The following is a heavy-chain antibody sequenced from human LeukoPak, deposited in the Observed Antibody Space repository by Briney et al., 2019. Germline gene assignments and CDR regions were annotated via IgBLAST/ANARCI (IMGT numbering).Heavy chain of an antibody. D-gene: IGHD3-16*01. CDR3: ATFPDYEPIDN. J-gene: IGHJ4*02. V-gene: IGHV4-34*01. CDR1: GESFSGYY. Sequence: PSETLSLTCVFSGESFSGYYWSWIRQPPGKGLEWIGDINHRGGTSYNPSLKSRLSISIDTSKNQFSLILDSVTAAHTAVYFCATFPDYEPIDNWGQGTLVTVSS. CDR2: INHRGGT.